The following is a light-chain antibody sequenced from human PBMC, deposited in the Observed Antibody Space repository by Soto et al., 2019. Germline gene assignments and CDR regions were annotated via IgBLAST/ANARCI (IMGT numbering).Light chain of an antibody. V-gene: IGLV2-14*01. CDR2: GVH. CDR3: PAFAAKRGYL. J-gene: IGLJ1*01. CDR1: TSDVGNGFDS. Sequence: SVLTQPASVSGSPGQSITISCSGSTSDVGNGFDSVSWYQQHPGKAPRLLIHGVHNRSPGISGRFSASKSGLTASLTISGLQAEDEAEYYCPAFAAKRGYLFGHGIKVTFL.